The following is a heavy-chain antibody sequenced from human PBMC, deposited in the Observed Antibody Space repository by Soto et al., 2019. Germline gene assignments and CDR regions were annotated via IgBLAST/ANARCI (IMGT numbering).Heavy chain of an antibody. D-gene: IGHD6-13*01. CDR1: RFTFSSYG. CDR3: ARDGQWAVPEYSSSWYRPKYYFDY. J-gene: IGHJ4*02. CDR2: IWYDGSNK. Sequence: QVQLVESGGGVVQPGRSLRLSCAASRFTFSSYGMHWVRQAPGKGLEWVAVIWYDGSNKYYADSVKGRFTISRDNSKNTLYLQMNSLRAEDTAVYYCARDGQWAVPEYSSSWYRPKYYFDYWGQGTLVTVSS. V-gene: IGHV3-33*01.